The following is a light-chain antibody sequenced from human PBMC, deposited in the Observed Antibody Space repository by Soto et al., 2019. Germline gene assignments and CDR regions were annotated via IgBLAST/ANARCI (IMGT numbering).Light chain of an antibody. CDR3: QQYSTYPLT. J-gene: IGKJ4*01. V-gene: IGKV1-5*03. Sequence: DIQMTQTPSTRSASVGDRVTMTCRASQSISNSLAWYQQKQGKXPKLLIYRASALQSGVPSRFSGSGSGTELTITIDSLQPDDCETFYCQQYSTYPLTFGGGTKVDIK. CDR2: RAS. CDR1: QSISNS.